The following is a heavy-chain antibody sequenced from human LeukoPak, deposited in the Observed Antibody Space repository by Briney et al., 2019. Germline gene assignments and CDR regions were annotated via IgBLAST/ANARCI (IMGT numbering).Heavy chain of an antibody. Sequence: PGGSLRLSCAASGFTFTTYGMNWVRQAPGKGLEWLSYIGPGPSHTYYADSVRGRFVISRDDAKNSLYLQMSSLRVEDTAVYYCARDYVTMAPNYGGQGTLVTVSS. CDR3: ARDYVTMAPNY. CDR1: GFTFTTYG. D-gene: IGHD3-10*02. CDR2: IGPGPSHT. V-gene: IGHV3-21*01. J-gene: IGHJ4*02.